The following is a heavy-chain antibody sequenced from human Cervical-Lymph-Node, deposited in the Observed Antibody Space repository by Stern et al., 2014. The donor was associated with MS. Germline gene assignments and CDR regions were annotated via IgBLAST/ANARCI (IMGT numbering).Heavy chain of an antibody. J-gene: IGHJ4*02. CDR3: ATALWGSYRSYYFDN. CDR2: FDPEDGET. CDR1: GYTLTESI. Sequence: VHLVESGAEVKKPGASVKVSCKISGYTLTESIMHWVRQAPGKGLEWVGGFDPEDGETIDAQNIKGRVSMTEDTSTETAYMELTSLRSEDTAVYFCATALWGSYRSYYFDNWGQGTLVTVSS. D-gene: IGHD3-16*02. V-gene: IGHV1-24*01.